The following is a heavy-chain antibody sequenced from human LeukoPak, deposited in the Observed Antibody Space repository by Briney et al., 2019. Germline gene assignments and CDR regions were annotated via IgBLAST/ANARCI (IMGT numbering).Heavy chain of an antibody. CDR3: ARESHSSGYLLDY. Sequence: PSETLSLTCTVSGGSISSSGYNCGWIRQSPGKGLEWIVSIYHRGTTYYNPSLKSRVTISIDTSKNQFSLKLSSVTAADTAVYYCARESHSSGYLLDYWGQGTLVTVSS. CDR1: GGSISSSGYN. CDR2: IYHRGTT. D-gene: IGHD3-22*01. J-gene: IGHJ4*02. V-gene: IGHV4-39*07.